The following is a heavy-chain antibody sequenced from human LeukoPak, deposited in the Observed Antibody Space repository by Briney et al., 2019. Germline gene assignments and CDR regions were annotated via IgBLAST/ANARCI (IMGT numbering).Heavy chain of an antibody. J-gene: IGHJ5*02. D-gene: IGHD3-10*01. CDR3: AKEGTPQVSTWYDL. Sequence: GGSLRLSCAASGVTLSPYGTHWVRQAPGKGLEGGAVISYEGGTQHYADTVKGRFIISRDNPRNTLYLQMNILRTEDTAVYYCAKEGTPQVSTWYDLWGQGTQVIVSS. V-gene: IGHV3-30*18. CDR1: GVTLSPYG. CDR2: ISYEGGTQ.